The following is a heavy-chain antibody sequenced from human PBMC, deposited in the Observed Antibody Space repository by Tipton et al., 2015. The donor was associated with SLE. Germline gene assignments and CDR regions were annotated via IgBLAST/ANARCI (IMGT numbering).Heavy chain of an antibody. V-gene: IGHV4-59*11. CDR2: IYYTGNT. D-gene: IGHD1-26*01. CDR3: ARDRSMVGAAVEAFDI. CDR1: GGSTSTHY. Sequence: TLSLTCTVSGGSTSTHYWTWIRQTPGKGLEWIGYIYYTGNTNYNPSLRGRVTISLDTPKNQFSLKLSSVTAADTAIYYCARDRSMVGAAVEAFDIWGPGTLVTVSS. J-gene: IGHJ3*02.